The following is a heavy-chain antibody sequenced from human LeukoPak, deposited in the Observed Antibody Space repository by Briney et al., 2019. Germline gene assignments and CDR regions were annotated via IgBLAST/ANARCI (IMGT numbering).Heavy chain of an antibody. CDR3: TRYNNDHFDY. V-gene: IGHV3-33*01. Sequence: GGSPRLSCAGSGFTFGGYGMHWFRQTPGKGLGWVAVIAYDGSRAFYADSVKGRFTISRDNSKNTMSVQMDDLRAEDTAVYYCTRYNNDHFDYWGQGTLVTVSS. CDR1: GFTFGGYG. J-gene: IGHJ4*02. D-gene: IGHD1-14*01. CDR2: IAYDGSRA.